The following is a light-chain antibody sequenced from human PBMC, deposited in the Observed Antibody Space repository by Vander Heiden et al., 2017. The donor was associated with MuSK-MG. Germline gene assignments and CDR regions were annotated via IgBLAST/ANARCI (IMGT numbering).Light chain of an antibody. CDR2: DDS. Sequence: SYVLTQPPSVPVAPGQPARITCGGNNLGSKSVHWYQQKPGQAPVLVVYDDSDRPSGIPERFSGSTSGNTATLTISRVEAGDEADYYCQVWDTSDHPNWVFGGGTKLTVL. V-gene: IGLV3-21*02. CDR3: QVWDTSDHPNWV. CDR1: NLGSKS. J-gene: IGLJ3*02.